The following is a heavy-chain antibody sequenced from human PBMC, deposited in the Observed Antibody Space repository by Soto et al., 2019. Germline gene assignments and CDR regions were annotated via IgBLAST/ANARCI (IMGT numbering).Heavy chain of an antibody. J-gene: IGHJ6*03. CDR3: ARAVGTGGYYYYYMGV. CDR2: ISSSSSTI. V-gene: IGHV3-48*01. CDR1: GFTFSSYS. D-gene: IGHD1-1*01. Sequence: EVQLVESGGGLVQPGGSLRLSCAASGFTFSSYSMNWVRQAPGKGLEWVSYISSSSSTIYYADSVKGRFTISRDNAKNSLYLQMNSLRAEDTAVYYCARAVGTGGYYYYYMGVWGKGTTVTVSS.